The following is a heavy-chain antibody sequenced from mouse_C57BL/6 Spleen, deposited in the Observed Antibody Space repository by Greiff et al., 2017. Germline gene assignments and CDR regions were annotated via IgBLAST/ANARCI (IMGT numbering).Heavy chain of an antibody. D-gene: IGHD1-1*01. CDR2: IWSGGST. Sequence: QVQLQQSGPGLVQPSQSLSITCTVSGFSLTSYGVHWVRQSPGKGLEWLGVIWSGGSTDYNAAFISRLSISKDNSKSQVFFKMNSLQADDTAIYYCAGYYYGSSYSDWYFDVWGTGTTVTVSS. J-gene: IGHJ1*03. CDR1: GFSLTSYG. V-gene: IGHV2-2*01. CDR3: AGYYYGSSYSDWYFDV.